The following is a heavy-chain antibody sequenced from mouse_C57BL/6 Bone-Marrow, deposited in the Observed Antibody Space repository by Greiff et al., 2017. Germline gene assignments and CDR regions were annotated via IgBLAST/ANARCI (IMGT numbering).Heavy chain of an antibody. CDR1: EYEFPSHD. J-gene: IGHJ4*01. Sequence: EVKLMESGGGLVQPGESLKLSCESNEYEFPSHDMSWVRKTPEKRLELVAAINSDGGSTYYPDTMERRFIITRDNTKKTMYLQMSSLRSEDTALYYCARQGYYYAMDYWGQGTSVTVSS. CDR2: INSDGGST. CDR3: ARQGYYYAMDY. D-gene: IGHD2-2*01. V-gene: IGHV5-2*01.